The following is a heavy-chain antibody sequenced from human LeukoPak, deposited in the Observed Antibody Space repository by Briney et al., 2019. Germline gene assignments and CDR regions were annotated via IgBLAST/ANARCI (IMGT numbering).Heavy chain of an antibody. CDR1: GGSISIYY. CDR3: ARESSGNYYNPLGYMDV. Sequence: SETLSLTCTVSGGSISIYYWNWIRQPAGKGLEWVGRIFTSGITNYDPSLKSRVTMSVDTSKNQFSLNLSSVTAADTAVYYCARESSGNYYNPLGYMDVWGKGTTVTVSS. J-gene: IGHJ6*03. D-gene: IGHD3-10*01. V-gene: IGHV4-4*07. CDR2: IFTSGIT.